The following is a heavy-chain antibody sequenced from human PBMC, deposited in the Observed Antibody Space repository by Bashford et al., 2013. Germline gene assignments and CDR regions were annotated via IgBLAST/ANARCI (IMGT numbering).Heavy chain of an antibody. CDR2: IRSKANSYAT. V-gene: IGHV3-73*01. J-gene: IGHJ4*02. Sequence: WVRQMPGKGLEWVGRIRSKANSYATAYAASVKGRFTISRDDSKNTAYLQMNSLKTEDTAVYYCIGRSPTYFDYWGQGTLVTVSS. CDR3: IGRSPTYFDY. D-gene: IGHD3-16*01.